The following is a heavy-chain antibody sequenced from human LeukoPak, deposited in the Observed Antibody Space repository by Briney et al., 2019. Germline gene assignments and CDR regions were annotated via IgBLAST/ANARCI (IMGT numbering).Heavy chain of an antibody. V-gene: IGHV3-74*01. CDR1: GFTFSSYA. D-gene: IGHD6-25*01. CDR2: IHGDGSTT. J-gene: IGHJ6*03. Sequence: GGSLRLSCAASGFTFSSYAMSWVRQAPGKGLVWVSRIHGDGSTTSYVDSVKGRFTISRDNAKNTLYLQMNSLGVEDTAVYYCARGERDRDYYYYMDVWGKGTTVAVSS. CDR3: ARGERDRDYYYYMDV.